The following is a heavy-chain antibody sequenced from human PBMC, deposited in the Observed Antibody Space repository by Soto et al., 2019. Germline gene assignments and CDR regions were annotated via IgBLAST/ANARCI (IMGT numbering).Heavy chain of an antibody. CDR2: ISAYNGNT. CDR1: GYTFTSYG. CDR3: ARDPRPYCSGGSRYFNWFDP. V-gene: IGHV1-18*04. Sequence: ASVKVSCKASGYTFTSYGISWVRQAPGQGLEWMGWISAYNGNTNYAQKLQGRVTMTTDTSTSTAYMELRSLRSDDTAVYYCARDPRPYCSGGSRYFNWFDPWGQGTLVTVSS. D-gene: IGHD2-15*01. J-gene: IGHJ5*02.